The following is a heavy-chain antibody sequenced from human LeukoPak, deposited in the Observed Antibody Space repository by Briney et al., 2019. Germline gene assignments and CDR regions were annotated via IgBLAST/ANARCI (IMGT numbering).Heavy chain of an antibody. V-gene: IGHV3-74*01. CDR1: GFTFSSYW. Sequence: GGSLRLSCAASGFTFSSYWMHWVRQAPGKGLVWVSRINSDGSSTSYADSVKGRFTISRDNAKNTLYLQMNSLRAEDTAVYYCARAGYCSSTSCYYYYYYYTDVWGKGTTVTVSS. CDR3: ARAGYCSSTSCYYYYYYYTDV. D-gene: IGHD2-2*01. J-gene: IGHJ6*03. CDR2: INSDGSST.